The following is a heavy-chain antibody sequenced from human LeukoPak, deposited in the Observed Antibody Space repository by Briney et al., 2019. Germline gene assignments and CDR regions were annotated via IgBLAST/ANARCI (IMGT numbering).Heavy chain of an antibody. V-gene: IGHV4-39*01. CDR3: AAGGDDAKAGF. CDR2: IHYSGTPT. D-gene: IGHD2-21*02. J-gene: IGHJ4*02. CDR1: GDSINSGRYY. Sequence: SETLSLTCAVSGDSINSGRYYWYWIRQPPGKGLERIGTIHYSGTPTFYNPSLESRVTIFADTSKNQFSLKVTSVTAADTAVYYCAAGGDDAKAGFWGQGTLVTVSS.